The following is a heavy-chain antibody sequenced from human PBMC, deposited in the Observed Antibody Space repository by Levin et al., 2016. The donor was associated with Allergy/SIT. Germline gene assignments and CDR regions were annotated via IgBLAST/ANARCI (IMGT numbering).Heavy chain of an antibody. CDR3: ARANIRTYYYDSSGSD. CDR1: GYTFTSYG. CDR2: ISAYNGNT. J-gene: IGHJ4*02. D-gene: IGHD3-22*01. V-gene: IGHV1-18*01. Sequence: ASVKVSCKASGYTFTSYGISWVRQAPGQGLEWMGWISAYNGNTNYAQKLQGRVTMTTDTSTSTAYMELRSLRSDDTAVYYCARANIRTYYYDSSGSDWGQGTLVTVSS.